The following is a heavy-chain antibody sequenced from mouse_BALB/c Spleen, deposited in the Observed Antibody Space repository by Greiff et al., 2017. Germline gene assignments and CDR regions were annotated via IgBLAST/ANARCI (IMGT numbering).Heavy chain of an antibody. CDR1: GYTFSDYY. CDR2: ISDCGSYT. V-gene: IGHV5-4*02. J-gene: IGHJ3*01. Sequence: EVKLMEPGGGLVKPGGSLKLSCAASGYTFSDYYMYWVRQTPEKRLEWVATISDCGSYTYYPDSVKGRFTISRDNAKNNLYLQMSSLKSEDTAMYYCARDSPFYDGYTGWFAYWGQGTLVTVSA. D-gene: IGHD2-3*01. CDR3: ARDSPFYDGYTGWFAY.